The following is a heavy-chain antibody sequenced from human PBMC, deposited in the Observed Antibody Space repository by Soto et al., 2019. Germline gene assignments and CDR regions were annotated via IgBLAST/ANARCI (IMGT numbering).Heavy chain of an antibody. CDR1: GYTFTSYG. CDR2: ISAYNGNT. CDR3: ARVFSDIVVVPAARTADY. V-gene: IGHV1-18*01. J-gene: IGHJ4*02. D-gene: IGHD2-2*01. Sequence: QVQLVQSGAEVKKPGASMKVSCKASGYTFTSYGISWVRQAPGQGLEWMGWISAYNGNTNYAQKLQGRVTMTTDTSTSTAYMELRSLRSDDTAVYYCARVFSDIVVVPAARTADYWGQGTLVTVSS.